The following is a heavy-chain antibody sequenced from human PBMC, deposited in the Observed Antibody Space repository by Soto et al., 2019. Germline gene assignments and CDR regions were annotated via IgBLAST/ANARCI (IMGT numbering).Heavy chain of an antibody. J-gene: IGHJ5*02. D-gene: IGHD3-3*01. CDR3: ARSQGIFGVVIPNWFEP. CDR1: GFTFDDYA. Sequence: EVQLVESGGGLVQPGRSLRLSCAASGFTFDDYAIHWVRQAPGKGLEWVSGISWNSGSIGYADSVKGRFIISRDNAKKSMYLQMNSLRAEDTALYYCARSQGIFGVVIPNWFEPWGKGTMVTVSS. CDR2: ISWNSGSI. V-gene: IGHV3-9*01.